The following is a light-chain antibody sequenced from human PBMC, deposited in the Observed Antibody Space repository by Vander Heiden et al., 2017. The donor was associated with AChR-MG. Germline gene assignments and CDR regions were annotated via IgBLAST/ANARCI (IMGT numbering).Light chain of an antibody. CDR2: DVS. CDR1: SSDIGRYNY. Sequence: QSALTQPASVSGSPGQSTTISCTGTSSDIGRYNYVSWYQQHPGKVPKLMIYDVSNRPSGVSNRFSGSKSGNTASLTISGLQAEDEADYYCTSFTTINTYVFGTGTEVTVL. V-gene: IGLV2-14*03. J-gene: IGLJ1*01. CDR3: TSFTTINTYV.